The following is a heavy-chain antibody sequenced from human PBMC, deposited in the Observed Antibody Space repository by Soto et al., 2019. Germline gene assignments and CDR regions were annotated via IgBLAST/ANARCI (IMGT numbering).Heavy chain of an antibody. Sequence: SETLSLTCTVSGGSISSYYWRWIRQPPGKGLEWIGYIYYSGSTNYNPSLKSRVTISVDTSKNQFSLKLSSVTAADTAVYYCARSPPILTGYYMAYYYYMDVWGKGTTVTVS. CDR1: GGSISSYY. V-gene: IGHV4-59*01. CDR2: IYYSGST. D-gene: IGHD3-9*01. J-gene: IGHJ6*03. CDR3: ARSPPILTGYYMAYYYYMDV.